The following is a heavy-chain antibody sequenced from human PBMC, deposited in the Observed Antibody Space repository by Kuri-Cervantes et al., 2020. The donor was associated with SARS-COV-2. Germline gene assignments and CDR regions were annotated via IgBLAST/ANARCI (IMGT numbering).Heavy chain of an antibody. CDR3: ATGSTSGWYRRDFDF. CDR1: GFTFSSYA. D-gene: IGHD6-19*01. V-gene: IGHV3-30-3*01. CDR2: ISYDGSNK. J-gene: IGHJ4*02. Sequence: GGSLRLSCAASGFTFSSYAMHWVRQAPGKGLEWVAVISYDGSNKYYADSVKGRFTISRDNSKNTLYLQMNSLRAEDTAVYYCATGSTSGWYRRDFDFWGLGTLVTVSS.